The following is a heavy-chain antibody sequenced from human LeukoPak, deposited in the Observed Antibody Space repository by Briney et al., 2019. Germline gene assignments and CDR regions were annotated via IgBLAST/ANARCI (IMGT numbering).Heavy chain of an antibody. V-gene: IGHV3-7*03. J-gene: IGHJ6*02. CDR1: GFTFSSYW. CDR3: ARGGGLAV. D-gene: IGHD3-16*01. CDR2: INHNGNVN. Sequence: GGSLRLSCAASGFTFSSYWMSWARQAPGKGLEWVASINHNGNVNYYVDSVKGRFTISRDNAKNSLYLQMGNLRAEDTAVYFCARGGGLAVWGQEATVTVSS.